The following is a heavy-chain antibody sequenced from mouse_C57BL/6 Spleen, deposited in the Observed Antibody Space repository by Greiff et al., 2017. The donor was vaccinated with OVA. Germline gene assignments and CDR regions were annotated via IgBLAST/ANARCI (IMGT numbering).Heavy chain of an antibody. CDR2: IYPGDGDT. D-gene: IGHD1-1*01. CDR1: GYAFSSYW. V-gene: IGHV1-80*01. J-gene: IGHJ2*01. Sequence: VQLQQSGAELVKPGASVKISCKASGYAFSSYWMNWVKQRPGKGLEWIGQIYPGDGDTNYNGKFKGKATLTADKSSSTAYMQLSSLTSEDSAVYFCARSLITTVVAPSFDYWGQGTTLTVSS. CDR3: ARSLITTVVAPSFDY.